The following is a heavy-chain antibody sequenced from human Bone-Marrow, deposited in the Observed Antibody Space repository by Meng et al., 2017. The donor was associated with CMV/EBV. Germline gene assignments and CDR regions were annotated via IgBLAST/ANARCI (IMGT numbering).Heavy chain of an antibody. CDR3: AGYYYDSSGYYH. Sequence: SGLTLVNPTQTLTLTCTFSGCSLRTSGVGVGWIRQPPGKALEWLALIYWNDEKRYSPSLKSRLTITKDTSKNQVVLTMTNMDPVDTATYYCAGYYYDSSGYYHWGQGTLVTVSS. D-gene: IGHD3-22*01. CDR1: GCSLRTSGVG. CDR2: IYWNDEK. J-gene: IGHJ5*02. V-gene: IGHV2-5*01.